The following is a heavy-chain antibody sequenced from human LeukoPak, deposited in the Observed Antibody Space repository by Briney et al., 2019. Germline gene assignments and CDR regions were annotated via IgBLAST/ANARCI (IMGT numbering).Heavy chain of an antibody. D-gene: IGHD3-9*01. V-gene: IGHV4-4*07. CDR1: GVSISSYY. CDR3: ARGEYDILTGYYRSPGAFDI. CDR2: IYSSGST. J-gene: IGHJ3*02. Sequence: SETLSLTCTVSGVSISSYYWSWIRQPAGKGLEWIGRIYSSGSTNYNPSLKSRVTMSVDTSNNQFSLKLSSVTAADTAVYYCARGEYDILTGYYRSPGAFDIWGQGTMVTVSS.